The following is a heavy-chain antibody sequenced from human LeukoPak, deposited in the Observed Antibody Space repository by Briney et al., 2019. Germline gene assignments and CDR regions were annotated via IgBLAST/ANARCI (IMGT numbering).Heavy chain of an antibody. J-gene: IGHJ4*02. CDR1: GFTFSNFF. CDR2: ISGGGGST. CDR3: ARDAYRDRYFDY. V-gene: IGHV3-23*01. D-gene: IGHD4-11*01. Sequence: GGSLRLSCVVSGFTFSNFFMSWVRQAPGKGLEWVSAISGGGGSTYYADSVQGRFSISRDNSNNTVYLQMNSLRAEDTAVYYCARDAYRDRYFDYWGQGTLVTVSS.